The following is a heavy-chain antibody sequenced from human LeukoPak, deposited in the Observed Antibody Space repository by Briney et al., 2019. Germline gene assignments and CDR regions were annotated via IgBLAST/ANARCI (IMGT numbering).Heavy chain of an antibody. CDR1: GFTFSSYA. D-gene: IGHD6-19*01. CDR3: ARLSGWYKAFGY. J-gene: IGHJ4*02. CDR2: ISSNGGST. V-gene: IGHV3-64*01. Sequence: GSLRLSCAASGFTFSSYAMHWVRQAPGKGLEYVSAISSNGGSTYYANSVKGRFTISRDNSKNTLYLQMGSLRAEDMAVYYCARLSGWYKAFGYWGQGTLVTVSS.